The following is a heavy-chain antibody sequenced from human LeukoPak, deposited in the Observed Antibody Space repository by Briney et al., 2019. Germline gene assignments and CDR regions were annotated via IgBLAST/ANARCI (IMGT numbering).Heavy chain of an antibody. V-gene: IGHV4-34*01. J-gene: IGHJ4*02. Sequence: SETLSHTCAVYDGSFSGYYWSWIRQPPGKGLEWIGEINHSGSTNYNPSLKSRVTISVDTSKNQFSLKLSSVTAADTAVYYCARGGEDYYGSGSYSVYYLDYWGQGTLVTVSS. D-gene: IGHD3-10*01. CDR3: ARGGEDYYGSGSYSVYYLDY. CDR1: DGSFSGYY. CDR2: INHSGST.